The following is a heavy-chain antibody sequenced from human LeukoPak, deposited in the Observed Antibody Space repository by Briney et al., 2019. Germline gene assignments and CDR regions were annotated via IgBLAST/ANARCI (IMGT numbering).Heavy chain of an antibody. V-gene: IGHV6-1*01. CDR1: GDSVSGKSVA. J-gene: IGHJ4*02. D-gene: IGHD6-19*01. CDR2: TYYRSKWFN. Sequence: SQTLSLTCAISGDSVSGKSVAWNWIRQSPSRGLEWLGRTYYRSKWFNDYAVSVKSRIIINPDTSKNQFSLQLNSVTPEDTAVYYCARSQQWLVDYWGQGTLVTVSS. CDR3: ARSQQWLVDY.